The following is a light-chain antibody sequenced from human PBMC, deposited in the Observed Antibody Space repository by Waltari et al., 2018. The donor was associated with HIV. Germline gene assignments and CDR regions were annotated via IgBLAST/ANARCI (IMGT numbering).Light chain of an antibody. V-gene: IGLV1-44*01. Sequence: QSVLTQPPSASGTPGQRVTISCSGSSSTIGRNTVSWYKQLPRTAPELHMYNDDQRPSGVPDRFSASKSGTSASLAISVLQSEDEADYYCAAWDDRLNGPVFGGGTKLTVL. J-gene: IGLJ2*01. CDR2: NDD. CDR3: AAWDDRLNGPV. CDR1: SSTIGRNT.